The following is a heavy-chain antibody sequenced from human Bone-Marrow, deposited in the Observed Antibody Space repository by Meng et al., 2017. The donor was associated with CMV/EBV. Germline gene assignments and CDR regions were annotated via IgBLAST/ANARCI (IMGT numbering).Heavy chain of an antibody. J-gene: IGHJ5*02. V-gene: IGHV3-48*04. CDR2: ISSSSSTI. Sequence: GESLKISCAASGFTFSSYSMNWVRQAPGKGLEWVSYISSSSSTIYYADSVKGRFTISRDNAKNSLYLQMNSLRAEDTAVYYCARNNRPDGFDFWGGYYTGEWFDPWGQGTLVTVSS. CDR1: GFTFSSYS. D-gene: IGHD3-3*01. CDR3: ARNNRPDGFDFWGGYYTGEWFDP.